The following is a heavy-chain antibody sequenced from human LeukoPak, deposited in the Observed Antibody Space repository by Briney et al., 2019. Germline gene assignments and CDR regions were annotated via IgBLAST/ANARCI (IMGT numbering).Heavy chain of an antibody. Sequence: ASVKVSCKASGYTFTSYGISWVRQAPGQGLEWMGWISAYNGNTNYAQKLQGRATMTRDTSTSTVYMELSSLRSEDTAVYYCARELTGYYHSYYFDYWGQGTLVTVSS. CDR2: ISAYNGNT. V-gene: IGHV1-18*01. CDR3: ARELTGYYHSYYFDY. D-gene: IGHD3-9*01. J-gene: IGHJ4*02. CDR1: GYTFTSYG.